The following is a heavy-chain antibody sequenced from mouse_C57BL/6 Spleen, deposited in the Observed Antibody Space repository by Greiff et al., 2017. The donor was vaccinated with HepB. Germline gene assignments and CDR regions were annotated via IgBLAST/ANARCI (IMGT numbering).Heavy chain of an antibody. V-gene: IGHV5-6*01. D-gene: IGHD1-1*01. CDR1: GFTFSSYG. Sequence: EVKLMESGGDLVKPGGSLKLSCAASGFTFSSYGMSWVRQTPDKRLEWVATISSGGSYTYYPDSVKGRFTISRDNAKNTLYLQMSSLKSEDTAMCYCARTTVVSMDYWGQGTSVTVSS. J-gene: IGHJ4*01. CDR3: ARTTVVSMDY. CDR2: ISSGGSYT.